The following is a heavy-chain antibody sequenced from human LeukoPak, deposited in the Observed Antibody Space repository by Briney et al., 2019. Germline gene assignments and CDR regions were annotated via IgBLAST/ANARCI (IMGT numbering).Heavy chain of an antibody. CDR1: GFTFGDYA. V-gene: IGHV3-49*04. CDR2: IRSKAYGGTT. CDR3: TRDSYYYDSSGYLLDY. Sequence: GGSLRLSCTASGFTFGDYAMSWVRQAPGKGLEWVGFIRSKAYGGTTEYAASVKGRFTISIDDSKSIAYLQMNSLKTEDTAVYYCTRDSYYYDSSGYLLDYWGQGTLVTVSS. D-gene: IGHD3-22*01. J-gene: IGHJ4*02.